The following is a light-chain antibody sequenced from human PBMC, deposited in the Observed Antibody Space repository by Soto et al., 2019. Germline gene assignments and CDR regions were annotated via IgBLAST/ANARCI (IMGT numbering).Light chain of an antibody. Sequence: DIQMTQSPSSVSASVGDRVTITCRASESISRWLAWYQQKPGKAPKLLIHRASTLETGVPSRISGSGSGTDFTLTISNLQPDDFATYYCQQYKSYSPYTFGQGTKVDIK. CDR2: RAS. CDR3: QQYKSYSPYT. CDR1: ESISRW. V-gene: IGKV1-5*03. J-gene: IGKJ2*01.